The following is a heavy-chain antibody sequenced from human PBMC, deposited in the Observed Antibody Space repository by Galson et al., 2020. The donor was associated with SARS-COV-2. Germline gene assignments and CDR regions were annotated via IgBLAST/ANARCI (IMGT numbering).Heavy chain of an antibody. Sequence: GESLKISCQSSGYSFTSSWIGWVRQMPGKGLEWMGIIYPGDSDTKYSPSFQGQVTISADKSISTAYLQWSSLKASDTAVYFCARFRSGSYSEASFYYGMDVWGQGTTVT. CDR2: IYPGDSDT. CDR1: GYSFTSSW. V-gene: IGHV5-51*01. CDR3: ARFRSGSYSEASFYYGMDV. D-gene: IGHD1-26*01. J-gene: IGHJ6*02.